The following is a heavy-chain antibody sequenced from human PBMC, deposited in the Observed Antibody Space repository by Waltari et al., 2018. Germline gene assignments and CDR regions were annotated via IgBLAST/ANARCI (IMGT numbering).Heavy chain of an antibody. V-gene: IGHV3-23*01. CDR3: AKGYSTGWYKAYFQH. D-gene: IGHD6-19*01. Sequence: EVQLLDSGGGLVQPGGSMRFSCPASGFTFARHAMVWVRQAPGKGLGWVSVISGSGGFANYSESVKGRFTISRDNSKNTLYLQMNSLGVEDTAVYYCAKGYSTGWYKAYFQHWGQGTQVTVSS. CDR2: ISGSGGFA. CDR1: GFTFARHA. J-gene: IGHJ1*01.